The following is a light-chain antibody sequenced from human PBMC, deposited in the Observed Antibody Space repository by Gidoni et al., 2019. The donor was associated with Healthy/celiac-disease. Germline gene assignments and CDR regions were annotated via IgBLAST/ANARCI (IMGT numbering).Light chain of an antibody. CDR3: QQYNNWPAWT. Sequence: EIVMTHSPATLSVSPGERATLSCRASQSVSSNLAWYQQKPGQAPRLLIYGASTRATGIPARFSGSGSGTEFTLTISSLQSEDFAVYYCQQYNNWPAWTFGQXTKVEIK. CDR1: QSVSSN. V-gene: IGKV3-15*01. CDR2: GAS. J-gene: IGKJ1*01.